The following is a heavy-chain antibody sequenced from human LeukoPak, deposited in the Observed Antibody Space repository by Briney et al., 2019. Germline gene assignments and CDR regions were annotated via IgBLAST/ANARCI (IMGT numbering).Heavy chain of an antibody. CDR1: GFTFSTYS. J-gene: IGHJ5*02. CDR3: ARDQTTYLTTTEYKWFDP. Sequence: GGSLRLSCAASGFTFSTYSMNWVRQAPGKGLEWVASISSSSIYIHYADSVKGRFSISRDNAKNSLYLQMNSLRAEDTAVYYCARDQTTYLTTTEYKWFDPWGQGTLVTVSS. D-gene: IGHD1-1*01. V-gene: IGHV3-21*01. CDR2: ISSSSIYI.